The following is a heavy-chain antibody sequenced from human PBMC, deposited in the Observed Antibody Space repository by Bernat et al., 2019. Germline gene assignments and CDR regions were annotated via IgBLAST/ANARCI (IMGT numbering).Heavy chain of an antibody. Sequence: EVQLVESGGGLVQPGGSLRLSCAASGFTVSSNYRSWVRQAPGKGLEWVAGIYRRGSTYYADSVKGRFTISRHNSKNTLYLQMNSLRAEDTAVYYCARGQGGWLQNYYFDYWGQGTLVTVSS. CDR1: GFTVSSNY. CDR3: ARGQGGWLQNYYFDY. CDR2: IYRRGST. D-gene: IGHD5-24*01. V-gene: IGHV3-53*04. J-gene: IGHJ4*02.